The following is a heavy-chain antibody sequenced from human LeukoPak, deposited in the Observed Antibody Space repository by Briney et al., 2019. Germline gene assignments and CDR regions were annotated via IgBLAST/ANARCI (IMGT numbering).Heavy chain of an antibody. CDR3: ARDLAVSDY. Sequence: GGSLRLSCAASGFTFSGYAMSWVRQAPGKGLEWVSYISSSSSTIYYADSVKGRFIISRDNAKNSLYLQMNSLRDEDTAMYYCARDLAVSDYWGQGTLVTVSS. V-gene: IGHV3-48*02. CDR2: ISSSSSTI. J-gene: IGHJ4*02. CDR1: GFTFSGYA.